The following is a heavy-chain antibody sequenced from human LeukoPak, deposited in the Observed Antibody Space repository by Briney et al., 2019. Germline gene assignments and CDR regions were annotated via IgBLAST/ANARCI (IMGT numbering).Heavy chain of an antibody. J-gene: IGHJ4*02. D-gene: IGHD3-10*01. CDR2: IYSDGST. Sequence: PGGSLRLSCAASGFTFSSYSMNWVRQAPGKGLEWVSVIYSDGSTYYADSVKGRFTISRDNSKNTLYLQMNSLRAEDTAVYYCARPNYYGSDLDYWGQGTLVTVSS. V-gene: IGHV3-53*01. CDR1: GFTFSSYS. CDR3: ARPNYYGSDLDY.